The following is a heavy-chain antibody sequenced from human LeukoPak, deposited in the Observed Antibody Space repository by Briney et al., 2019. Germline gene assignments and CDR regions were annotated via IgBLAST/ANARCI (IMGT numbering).Heavy chain of an antibody. CDR2: INQDGSEE. Sequence: GGSLRLSCAASGFTFSHYWMTWVRQAPGKGLEWVAQINQDGSEEYYMDSVKARFTISRDNAKNSVFLQMNSLRAEDTAVYYCVRDGGVSGYDLLDYWGQGTLVTVCS. CDR3: VRDGGVSGYDLLDY. V-gene: IGHV3-7*01. CDR1: GFTFSHYW. J-gene: IGHJ4*02. D-gene: IGHD5-12*01.